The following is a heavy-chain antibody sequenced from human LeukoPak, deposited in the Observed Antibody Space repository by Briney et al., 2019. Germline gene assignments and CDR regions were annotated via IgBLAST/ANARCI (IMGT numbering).Heavy chain of an antibody. CDR2: MNPNSGGT. Sequence: ASVKVSCKASGCTLTSYDINWVRQATGQGLEWMGWMNPNSGGTGYAQNFQGRITITRNTSISTAYMELSSLRSEDTAVYYCTRETSSRYFDYWGQGTLVTVSS. J-gene: IGHJ4*02. V-gene: IGHV1-8*01. CDR1: GCTLTSYD. CDR3: TRETSSRYFDY.